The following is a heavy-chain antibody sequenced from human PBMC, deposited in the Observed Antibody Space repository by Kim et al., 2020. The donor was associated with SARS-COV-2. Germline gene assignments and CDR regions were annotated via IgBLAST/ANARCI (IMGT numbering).Heavy chain of an antibody. CDR3: AKGRIVGATGYLDAFDI. Sequence: VKGRFTISRDHSQNTLYLQMNSLRAEDTAVYYCAKGRIVGATGYLDAFDIWGQGTMVTVSS. D-gene: IGHD1-26*01. J-gene: IGHJ3*02. V-gene: IGHV3-30*02.